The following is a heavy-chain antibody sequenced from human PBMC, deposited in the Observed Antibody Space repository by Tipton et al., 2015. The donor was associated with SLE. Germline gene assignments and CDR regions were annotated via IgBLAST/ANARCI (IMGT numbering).Heavy chain of an antibody. Sequence: GSLRLSCAVSGFRFSDYWMTWVRQAPEKGLEWVGTIKEDGSQTYYADSLKGRFTISRDNSKNSVYLQMNGLRGEDTAVYYCARVRISVTTFLDYWGQGTLVSVSS. CDR1: GFRFSDYW. CDR2: IKEDGSQT. J-gene: IGHJ4*02. CDR3: ARVRISVTTFLDY. V-gene: IGHV3-7*01. D-gene: IGHD4-17*01.